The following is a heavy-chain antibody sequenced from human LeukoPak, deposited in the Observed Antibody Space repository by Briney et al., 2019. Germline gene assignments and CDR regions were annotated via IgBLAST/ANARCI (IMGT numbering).Heavy chain of an antibody. Sequence: SVRVSCKASGGTFSSYAISWVRQAPGQGLEWMGRIIPIFGTANYAQKFQGRVTITTDESTSTAYMELSSLRSEDTAVYYCARDSGGEQWLVPFDYWGQGTLVTVSS. D-gene: IGHD6-19*01. CDR3: ARDSGGEQWLVPFDY. V-gene: IGHV1-69*05. CDR1: GGTFSSYA. J-gene: IGHJ4*02. CDR2: IIPIFGTA.